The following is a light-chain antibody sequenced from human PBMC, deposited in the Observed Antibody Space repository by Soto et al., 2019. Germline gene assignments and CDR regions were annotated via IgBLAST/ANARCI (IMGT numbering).Light chain of an antibody. V-gene: IGKV3-15*01. CDR2: GAS. Sequence: EIVMTQSPATLSVSPGERATLSCRASQDISPNLAWYQQKPGQAPRLLIYGASTRATGIPARFSGSGSGTEFTLTISSLQSEDFAVYYCQQYDNWLRTFGQGTKVEIK. J-gene: IGKJ1*01. CDR3: QQYDNWLRT. CDR1: QDISPN.